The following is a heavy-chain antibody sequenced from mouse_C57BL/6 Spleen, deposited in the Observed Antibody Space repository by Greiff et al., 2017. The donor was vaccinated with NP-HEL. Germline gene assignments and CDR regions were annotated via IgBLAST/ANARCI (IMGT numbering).Heavy chain of an antibody. Sequence: ESGPGLVKPSQSLSLTCSVTGYSITSGYYWNWIRQFPGNKLEWMGYISYDGSNNYKPSLTNRISITRDTSKNQFFLKLNSVTTEDTATYYCARGLGLRSWFAYWGQGTLVTVSA. J-gene: IGHJ3*01. D-gene: IGHD1-1*01. CDR2: ISYDGSN. V-gene: IGHV3-6*01. CDR1: GYSITSGYY. CDR3: ARGLGLRSWFAY.